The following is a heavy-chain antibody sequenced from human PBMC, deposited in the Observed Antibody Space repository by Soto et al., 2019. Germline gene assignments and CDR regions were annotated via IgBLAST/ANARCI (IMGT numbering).Heavy chain of an antibody. Sequence: LRLSCAASGFTFSSYGMHWVRQAPGKGLEWVAVISYDGSNKYYADSVKGRFTISRDNSKNTLYLQMNSLRAEDTAVYYCAYDPYYDILTGYYNWGQGTLVTVSS. D-gene: IGHD3-9*01. V-gene: IGHV3-30*18. CDR3: AYDPYYDILTGYYN. J-gene: IGHJ4*02. CDR2: ISYDGSNK. CDR1: GFTFSSYG.